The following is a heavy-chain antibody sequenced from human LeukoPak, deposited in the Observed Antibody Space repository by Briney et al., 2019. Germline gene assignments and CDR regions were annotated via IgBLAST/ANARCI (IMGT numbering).Heavy chain of an antibody. J-gene: IGHJ6*02. CDR3: ARASVRWNDVSYYGMDV. V-gene: IGHV3-30*03. CDR1: GFTFNTYG. D-gene: IGHD1-1*01. CDR2: ISYDGGNY. Sequence: GRSLRLSCAVSGFTFNTYGMHWVRQAPGKGLQWVAAISYDGGNYWYTDSVKGRFTISRDNSKNTLYLQMGSLRAEDMAVYYCARASVRWNDVSYYGMDVWGQGTTVTVSS.